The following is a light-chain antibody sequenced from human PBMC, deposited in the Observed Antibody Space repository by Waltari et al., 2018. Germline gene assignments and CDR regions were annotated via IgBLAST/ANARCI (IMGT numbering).Light chain of an antibody. J-gene: IGKJ1*01. CDR1: RNIRTW. Sequence: DIPMTQSPSTLSAPVGGRVTITCRASRNIRTWLAWFQHKPGKTPKLLIHRASTLDSGVPSRVGGSGYGKEFTLTSSSLQPDDSATYYCQQYESYRTFGQGTKVEVK. V-gene: IGKV1-5*03. CDR2: RAS. CDR3: QQYESYRT.